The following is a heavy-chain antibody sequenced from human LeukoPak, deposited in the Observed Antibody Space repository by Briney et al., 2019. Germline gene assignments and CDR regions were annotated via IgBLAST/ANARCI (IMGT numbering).Heavy chain of an antibody. CDR1: GYTFTSYA. D-gene: IGHD3-10*01. CDR2: INTNTGNP. V-gene: IGHV7-4-1*02. J-gene: IGHJ5*02. Sequence: GASVKVSCKASGYTFTSYAMNWVRQAPGQGLEWMGWINTNTGNPTYAQGFTGRFIFSLDTSVSTAYLQISSLKAEDTAVYYCARGGLYYYGSGSHFDPWGQGTLVTVSS. CDR3: ARGGLYYYGSGSHFDP.